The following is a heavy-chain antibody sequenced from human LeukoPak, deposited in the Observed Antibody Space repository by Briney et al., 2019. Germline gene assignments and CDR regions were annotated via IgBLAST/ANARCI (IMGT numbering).Heavy chain of an antibody. J-gene: IGHJ6*03. CDR2: ISSSSSYI. V-gene: IGHV3-21*04. D-gene: IGHD3-9*01. Sequence: KAGGSLRLSCAASGFTFSSYSMNWVRQAPGKGLEWVSSISSSSSYIYYADSVKGRFTISRDNSKNTLYLQMNSLRAEDTAVYYCAKDMTLRYFDWYVNYYYYYMDVWGKGTTVTVSS. CDR3: AKDMTLRYFDWYVNYYYYYMDV. CDR1: GFTFSSYS.